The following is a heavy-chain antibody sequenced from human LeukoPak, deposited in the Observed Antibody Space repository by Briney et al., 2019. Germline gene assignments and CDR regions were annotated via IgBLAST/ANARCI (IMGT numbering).Heavy chain of an antibody. CDR3: ARDRYKWNEYLDY. D-gene: IGHD1-1*01. CDR2: TSEHGETK. J-gene: IGHJ4*02. CDR1: GLTFDDHT. Sequence: PGGSLRLSCAASGLTFDDHTIHWVRQPPGKGLEGVSLTSEHGETKYSADSVQGRFPVSRDNSKNSLYLKMNSLRTEDTALYYCARDRYKWNEYLDYWGQGTLVTVSS. V-gene: IGHV3-43*02.